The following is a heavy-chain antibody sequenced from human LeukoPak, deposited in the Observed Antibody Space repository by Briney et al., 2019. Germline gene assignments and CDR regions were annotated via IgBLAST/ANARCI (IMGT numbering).Heavy chain of an antibody. CDR3: AKRVVVAALLPSPFDY. V-gene: IGHV3-23*01. J-gene: IGHJ4*02. CDR1: GFTFSSYA. D-gene: IGHD2-15*01. CDR2: ISGSGVNT. Sequence: GGSLRLSCAASGFTFSSYAMSWVRQAPGKGLEWVSVISGSGVNTYYADSVKGRFTISRDNSKNTLFLQMNSLRAEDTAVYYCAKRVVVAALLPSPFDYWGQGTLVTVSS.